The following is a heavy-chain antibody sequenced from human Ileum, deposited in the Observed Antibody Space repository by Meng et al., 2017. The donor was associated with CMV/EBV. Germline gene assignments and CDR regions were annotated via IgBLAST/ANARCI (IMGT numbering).Heavy chain of an antibody. CDR3: ARATPDYCDSTRCAYIAWDS. Sequence: SETLSLTCTVSGGSISSYYWSWIRQPPGKGLEWIGYIYYSGSTSYNPSLRSRVTISLDTSKNQVSLILTSVTAADTAVYYCARATPDYCDSTRCAYIAWDSWGQGTLVTVSS. V-gene: IGHV4-59*08. J-gene: IGHJ4*02. D-gene: IGHD2/OR15-2a*01. CDR2: IYYSGST. CDR1: GGSISSYY.